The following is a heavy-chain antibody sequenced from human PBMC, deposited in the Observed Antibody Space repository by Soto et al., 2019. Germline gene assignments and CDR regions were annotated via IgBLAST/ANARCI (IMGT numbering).Heavy chain of an antibody. Sequence: ASVKVSCKASGYTFTSYAMHWVRQAPGQRLEWMGWINAGNGNTKYSQKFQGRVTITRDTSASTAYMELSSLRSEDTAVYYCARDISATVTRNPTNWFDPWGQGTLVTVSS. CDR2: INAGNGNT. D-gene: IGHD4-17*01. J-gene: IGHJ5*02. CDR1: GYTFTSYA. CDR3: ARDISATVTRNPTNWFDP. V-gene: IGHV1-3*01.